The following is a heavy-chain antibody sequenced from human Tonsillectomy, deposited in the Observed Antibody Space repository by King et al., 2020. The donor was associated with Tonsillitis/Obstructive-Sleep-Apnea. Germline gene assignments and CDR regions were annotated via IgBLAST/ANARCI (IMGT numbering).Heavy chain of an antibody. V-gene: IGHV4-59*01. CDR3: ARDRAVTGGYWYFDL. Sequence: QLQESGPGLVKPSETLSLTCTVSGGSISTYYWSWIRQPPGKGLEWIGYIYYNGSTTYNPSLKRRVTISVDTSKNQFSLKLSSVTAADTAVYYCARDRAVTGGYWYFDLWGRGTLVTVSS. CDR1: GGSISTYY. CDR2: IYYNGST. J-gene: IGHJ2*01. D-gene: IGHD6-19*01.